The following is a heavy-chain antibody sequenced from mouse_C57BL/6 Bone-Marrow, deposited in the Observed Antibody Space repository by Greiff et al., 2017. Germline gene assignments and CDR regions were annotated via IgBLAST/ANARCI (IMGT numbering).Heavy chain of an antibody. CDR3: GRGVTTVESGFAY. D-gene: IGHD1-1*01. J-gene: IGHJ3*01. CDR2: IDPSDSYT. V-gene: IGHV1-69*01. CDR1: GYTFTSYW. Sequence: QVQLQQPGAELVMPGASVKLSCKASGYTFTSYWMHWVKQRPGQGLEWIGEIDPSDSYTNYNQKFNGQSTLTVDTSSSTAYMQHSSLTSEEAAVDYCGRGVTTVESGFAYWGQGTLVTVSA.